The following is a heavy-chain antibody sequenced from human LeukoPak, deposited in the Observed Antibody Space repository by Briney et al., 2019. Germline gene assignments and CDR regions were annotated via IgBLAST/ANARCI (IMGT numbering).Heavy chain of an antibody. V-gene: IGHV4-34*01. CDR3: ARSGITIFGVVILY. J-gene: IGHJ4*02. CDR1: GGSFSGYY. D-gene: IGHD3-3*01. Sequence: SETLSLTCAVYGGSFSGYYWSWIRQPPGKGLEWIGEINHSGSTNYNPSLKSRVTISVDTSKNQFSLKLSSVTAADTAVYYCARSGITIFGVVILYWGQGTLVTVSS. CDR2: INHSGST.